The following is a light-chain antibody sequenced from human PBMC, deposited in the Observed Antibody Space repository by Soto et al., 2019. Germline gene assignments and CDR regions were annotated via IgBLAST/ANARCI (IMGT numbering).Light chain of an antibody. CDR2: GAS. Sequence: EIVMTQSPATFSVSPGERATLSCRASQSVSSNLAWYQQKPGQAPRLLIYGASTRATGIPARFSGSGSGTEFTLTISSLQSADFAVSYCQQYNNWRTWTFGQGTKVEIK. J-gene: IGKJ1*01. CDR3: QQYNNWRTWT. V-gene: IGKV3-15*01. CDR1: QSVSSN.